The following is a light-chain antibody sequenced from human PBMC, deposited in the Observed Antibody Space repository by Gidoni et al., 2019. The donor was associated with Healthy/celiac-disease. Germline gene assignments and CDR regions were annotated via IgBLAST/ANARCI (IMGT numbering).Light chain of an antibody. J-gene: IGKJ1*01. CDR2: AAS. CDR3: QQSYSTPRT. CDR1: QSISSY. Sequence: EIQMTQYPSSLSASVGDRVTITCRASQSISSYLNWYQQKQGKAPKLLIYAASSLQSGVPSRFSGSGSATVFTLTISLLQPDDFATYYCQQSYSTPRTFGQGTKVEIK. V-gene: IGKV1-39*01.